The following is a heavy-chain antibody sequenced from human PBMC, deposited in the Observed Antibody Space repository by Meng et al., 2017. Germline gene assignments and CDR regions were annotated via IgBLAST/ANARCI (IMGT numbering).Heavy chain of an antibody. Sequence: QVSPGRPGAEGTKPGASVKVSGKASGYTFTSYGISWVRQAPGQGLEWMGCISAYNGNTNYAQKLQGRVTMTTDTSTSTAYMERRSLRSDDTAVYYCVLWFGELSFDYWGQGTLVTVSS. V-gene: IGHV1-18*01. CDR1: GYTFTSYG. J-gene: IGHJ4*02. CDR2: ISAYNGNT. D-gene: IGHD3-10*01. CDR3: VLWFGELSFDY.